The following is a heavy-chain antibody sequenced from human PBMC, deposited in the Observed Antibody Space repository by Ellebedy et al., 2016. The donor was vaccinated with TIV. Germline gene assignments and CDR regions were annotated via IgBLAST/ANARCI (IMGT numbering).Heavy chain of an antibody. CDR3: ARGGVPAAGPLTDWFDP. CDR2: IYYSGST. J-gene: IGHJ5*02. Sequence: MPSETLSLTCTVSGGSISSGDYYWSWIRQPPGKGLEWIGYIYYSGSTYYNPSLKSRVTISVDTSKNQFSLKLSSVTAADTAVYYCARGGVPAAGPLTDWFDPWGQGTLVTVSS. D-gene: IGHD2-2*01. CDR1: GGSISSGDYY. V-gene: IGHV4-30-4*01.